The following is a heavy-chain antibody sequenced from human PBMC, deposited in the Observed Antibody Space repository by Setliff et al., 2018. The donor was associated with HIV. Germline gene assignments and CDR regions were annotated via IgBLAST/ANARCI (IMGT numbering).Heavy chain of an antibody. CDR2: INPKSDGT. D-gene: IGHD6-19*01. J-gene: IGHJ5*02. V-gene: IGHV1-2*04. CDR3: ATHPPYRSAWYMRS. Sequence: ASVKVSCKASGYSFTDYYIHWVRQAPGQGLEWMGWINPKSDGTNYAQKFQGWITMTRDTSISTAYMELSRLRSEDTAVYYCATHPPYRSAWYMRSWGQGTLVTVSS. CDR1: GYSFTDYY.